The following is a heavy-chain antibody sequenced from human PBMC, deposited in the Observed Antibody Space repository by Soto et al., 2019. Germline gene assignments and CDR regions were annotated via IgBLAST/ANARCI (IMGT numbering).Heavy chain of an antibody. V-gene: IGHV3-23*01. J-gene: IGHJ3*02. CDR1: GFTFSSSA. Sequence: GVSLRLSCAASGFTFSSSAMTWVRQAPGKGLEWVSGISGSGGTTFYADSVKGRFTISRDNSKNTLYVQMNSLRAEDTAVYYCARIKGPDSSGYLAGVDIWGQGTMVTVSS. D-gene: IGHD3-22*01. CDR2: ISGSGGTT. CDR3: ARIKGPDSSGYLAGVDI.